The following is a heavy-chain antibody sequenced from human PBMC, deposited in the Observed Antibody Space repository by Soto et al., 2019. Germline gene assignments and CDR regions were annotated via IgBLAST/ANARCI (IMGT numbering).Heavy chain of an antibody. J-gene: IGHJ4*02. Sequence: QVQLQQSGPGLVKPSQTLSLTCAISGDSVSSNSAAWNWIRQSPSRGLEWLGRTYYRSKWYSDFAVSVXXXIXXNPDTSKNQVSLQFNSVTPEDTAVYFCARGSTDGFSRFLDFWGQGTLVTVSS. V-gene: IGHV6-1*01. CDR2: TYYRSKWYS. CDR1: GDSVSSNSAA. CDR3: ARGSTDGFSRFLDF. D-gene: IGHD3-3*01.